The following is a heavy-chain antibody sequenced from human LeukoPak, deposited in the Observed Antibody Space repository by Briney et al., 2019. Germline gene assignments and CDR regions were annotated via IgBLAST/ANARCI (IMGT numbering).Heavy chain of an antibody. J-gene: IGHJ6*03. CDR3: ARDSVSYYDRSYYYYMDV. CDR1: GYTFTGYY. Sequence: GASVKVSCKASGYTFTGYYMHWVRQAPGQGLEWMGWINPNSGGTNYAQKFQGRVTMTRDTSISTAYMELSRLRSDDTAVYYCARDSVSYYDRSYYYYMDVWGKGTTVTVSS. V-gene: IGHV1-2*02. CDR2: INPNSGGT. D-gene: IGHD3-22*01.